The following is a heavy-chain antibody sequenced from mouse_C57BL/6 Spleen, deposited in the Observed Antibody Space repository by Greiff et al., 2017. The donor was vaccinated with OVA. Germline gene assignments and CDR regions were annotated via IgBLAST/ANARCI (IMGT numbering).Heavy chain of an antibody. V-gene: IGHV1-64*01. Sequence: QVQLQQPGAELVKPGASVKLSCKASGYTFTSYWMHWVKQRPGQGLEWIGMIHPNSGSTNYNEKFKSEATLTVDKSSSTAYMQLSSLTSEDSAVYYCARRTPITTVVGYWYFDVWGTGTTVTVSS. D-gene: IGHD1-1*01. CDR3: ARRTPITTVVGYWYFDV. CDR1: GYTFTSYW. J-gene: IGHJ1*03. CDR2: IHPNSGST.